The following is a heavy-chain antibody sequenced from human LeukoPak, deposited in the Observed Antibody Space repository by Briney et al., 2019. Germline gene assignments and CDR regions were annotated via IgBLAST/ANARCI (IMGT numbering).Heavy chain of an antibody. CDR2: INHSGST. D-gene: IGHD2-15*01. J-gene: IGHJ4*02. V-gene: IGHV4-34*01. Sequence: PSETLSLTCAVYGGSFSGYYWSWIRQPPVKGLEWIGEINHSGSTNYNPSLKSRVTISVDTSKNQFSLKLSSVTAADTAVYYCARGRRICFDYWGQGTLVTVSS. CDR1: GGSFSGYY. CDR3: ARGRRICFDY.